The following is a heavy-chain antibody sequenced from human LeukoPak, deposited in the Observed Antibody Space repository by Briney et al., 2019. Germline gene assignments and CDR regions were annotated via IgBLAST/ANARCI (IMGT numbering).Heavy chain of an antibody. J-gene: IGHJ4*02. CDR2: ITAAGNVP. Sequence: GRSLRLSCTASGFTFNSYAMAWVRQAPGQGLEWVSTITAAGNVPWYSDSVRGRFTISRDNSKDTLYLQTNSLRAEDTAVYYCAKDSGVTYYYDSSGYQTHWGQGTLVTVSS. D-gene: IGHD3-22*01. CDR1: GFTFNSYA. CDR3: AKDSGVTYYYDSSGYQTH. V-gene: IGHV3-23*01.